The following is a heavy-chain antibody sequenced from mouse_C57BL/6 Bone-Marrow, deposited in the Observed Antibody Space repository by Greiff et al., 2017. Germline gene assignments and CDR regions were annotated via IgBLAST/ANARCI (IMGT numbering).Heavy chain of an antibody. D-gene: IGHD3-2*02. Sequence: DVKLVESGGGLVKPGGSLKLSCAASGFTFSDYGMHWVRQAPEKGLEWVAYISSGSSTIYYADTVKGRFTISRDNAKNTLFLQMTSLRSEDTAMYYCATGTAQASFAYWGQGTLVTVSA. V-gene: IGHV5-17*01. CDR2: ISSGSSTI. CDR3: ATGTAQASFAY. CDR1: GFTFSDYG. J-gene: IGHJ3*01.